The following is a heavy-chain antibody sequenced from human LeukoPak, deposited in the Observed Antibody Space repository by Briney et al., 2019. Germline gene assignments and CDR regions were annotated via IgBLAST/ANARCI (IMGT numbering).Heavy chain of an antibody. CDR3: ANQSPG. CDR1: GFNFSTHA. CDR2: ISGDGDTT. Sequence: GGSLRLSCGASGFNFSTHAMAWVRQAPGKGLDWVSAISGDGDTTYYADSVKGRFTISRDNSKNTVYLQMNSLRAEDTAVYYCANQSPGWGQGTLVTVSS. V-gene: IGHV3-23*01. J-gene: IGHJ4*02.